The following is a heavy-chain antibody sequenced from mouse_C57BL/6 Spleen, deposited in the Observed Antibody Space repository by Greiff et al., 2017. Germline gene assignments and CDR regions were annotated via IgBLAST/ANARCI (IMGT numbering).Heavy chain of an antibody. CDR2: ISSGSSTI. V-gene: IGHV5-17*01. J-gene: IGHJ4*01. D-gene: IGHD1-1*01. CDR1: GFTFSDYG. Sequence: EVQLVESGGGLVKPGGSLKLSCAASGFTFSDYGMHWVRQAPEKGLEWVAYISSGSSTIYYADTVKGRFTISRDNAKNTLFLQMTSLRSEDTAMYYCARDDYYGSSYDYYAMDYWGQGTSVTVSS. CDR3: ARDDYYGSSYDYYAMDY.